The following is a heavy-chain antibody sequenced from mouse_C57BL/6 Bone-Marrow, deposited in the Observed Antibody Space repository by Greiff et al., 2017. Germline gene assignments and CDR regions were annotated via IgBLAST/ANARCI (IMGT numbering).Heavy chain of an antibody. CDR1: GYTFTSYD. CDR3: ARGGTVALDY. D-gene: IGHD1-1*01. CDR2: IYPSDGST. V-gene: IGHV1-85*01. Sequence: QVQLQQPGPELVKPGASVKLSCKASGYTFTSYDINWVKQRPGQGLEWIGWIYPSDGSTKYNEKFKGKATLTVDTSSSTAYMELHNLTSEDSAVXFCARGGTVALDYWGQGTTVTVSS. J-gene: IGHJ2*01.